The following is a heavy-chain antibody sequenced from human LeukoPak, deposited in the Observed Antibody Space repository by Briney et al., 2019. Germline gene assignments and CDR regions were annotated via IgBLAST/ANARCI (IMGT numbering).Heavy chain of an antibody. Sequence: GGSLRLSCVASGFIFDEYGMTWVRQAPGEGLEWVSGINGNGGSRGYAASVKGRFTISRDNANNSLYLQMNSLGAEDTALYYCARGSSFHNYWGQGTLVTVSS. CDR3: ARGSSFHNY. CDR2: INGNGGSR. D-gene: IGHD6-6*01. CDR1: GFIFDEYG. J-gene: IGHJ4*02. V-gene: IGHV3-20*04.